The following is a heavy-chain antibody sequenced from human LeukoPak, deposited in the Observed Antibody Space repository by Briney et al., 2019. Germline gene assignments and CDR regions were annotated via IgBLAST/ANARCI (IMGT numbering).Heavy chain of an antibody. CDR1: GFTVSSNY. D-gene: IGHD1-26*01. CDR3: ARGSGSYSSAEYFQH. CDR2: IYSGGST. V-gene: IGHV3-53*01. J-gene: IGHJ1*01. Sequence: AGGSLRLSCAASGFTVSSNYMSWVRQAPGKGLEWVSVIYSGGSTYYADSVKGRFTISRDNSKNTLYLQMNSLRAEDTAVYYCARGSGSYSSAEYFQHWGQGTLVTVSS.